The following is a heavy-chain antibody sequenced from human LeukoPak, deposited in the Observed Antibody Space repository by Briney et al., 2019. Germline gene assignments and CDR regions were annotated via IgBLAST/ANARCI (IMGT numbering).Heavy chain of an antibody. Sequence: ASVTVSCKASGYTFTSYGISWVRQAPGQGLEWMGWISAYNGNTNYAQKLQGRVTITTDTPTSTAYMELRSLRSDDTAVYYCARGEDYYYNMDVWGKGTTVTVSS. V-gene: IGHV1-18*01. J-gene: IGHJ6*04. CDR1: GYTFTSYG. CDR2: ISAYNGNT. CDR3: ARGEDYYYNMDV.